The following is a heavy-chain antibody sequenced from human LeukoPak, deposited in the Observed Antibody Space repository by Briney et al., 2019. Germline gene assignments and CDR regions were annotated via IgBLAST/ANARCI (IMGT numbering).Heavy chain of an antibody. J-gene: IGHJ6*04. CDR3: ARDRTPQTRSGYYGMDV. D-gene: IGHD3-10*01. CDR1: GGSVSSGSYY. V-gene: IGHV4-61*01. Sequence: SETLSLTCTGSGGSVSSGSYYWSWIRQPPGKGLEWIGYSDYSGSTNYNPSLKSRVTISVDTSKHQFSLKLSSVTAADTAVYYCARDRTPQTRSGYYGMDVWGKGTTVTVSS. CDR2: SDYSGST.